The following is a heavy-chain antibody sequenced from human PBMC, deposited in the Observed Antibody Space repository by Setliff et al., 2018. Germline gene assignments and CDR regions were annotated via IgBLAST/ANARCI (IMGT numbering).Heavy chain of an antibody. CDR3: ARAPSVELVTIRTNSWFTY. CDR2: INPNSGGT. D-gene: IGHD5-18*01. Sequence: ASVKVSCKASGYTFTSYYIHWVRQAPGQGLEWMGWINPNSGGTNYAQKFQGRVTLTTDTSTSTAYMGLRSLTSDDSAFYYCARAPSVELVTIRTNSWFTYWGQGTLVTVSS. J-gene: IGHJ4*02. CDR1: GYTFTSYY. V-gene: IGHV1-2*02.